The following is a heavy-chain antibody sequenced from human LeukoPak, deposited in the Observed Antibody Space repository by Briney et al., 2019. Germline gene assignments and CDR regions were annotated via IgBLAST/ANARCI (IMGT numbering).Heavy chain of an antibody. CDR3: ARESPGDFDF. V-gene: IGHV1-18*01. D-gene: IGHD7-27*01. CDR1: GYTITNYG. Sequence: ASVKVSCKASGYTITNYGINWVRQAPGQGLEWVGWISAHTGDTNYAQKVQGRVTMTTDTSTSTVYMEPRSLKSDDTAIYYCARESPGDFDFWGQGTLVTVSS. CDR2: ISAHTGDT. J-gene: IGHJ4*02.